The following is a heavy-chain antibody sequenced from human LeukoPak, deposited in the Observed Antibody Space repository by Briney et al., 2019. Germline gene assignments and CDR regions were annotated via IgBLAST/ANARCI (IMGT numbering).Heavy chain of an antibody. CDR3: ARGAQLTGMASDH. D-gene: IGHD3-9*01. CDR2: ISSSGRNI. CDR1: GFTFSNYE. Sequence: GGSLRLSCAASGFTFSNYEFNWVRQAPGKGLEWVSYISSSGRNIYYADSVKGRFTISRDNAKNTLYMQMNSLRGEDTAVYYCARGAQLTGMASDHWGQGTLVTVSS. V-gene: IGHV3-48*03. J-gene: IGHJ4*02.